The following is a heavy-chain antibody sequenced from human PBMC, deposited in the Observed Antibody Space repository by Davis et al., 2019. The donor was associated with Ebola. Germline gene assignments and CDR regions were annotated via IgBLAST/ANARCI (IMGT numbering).Heavy chain of an antibody. J-gene: IGHJ6*04. Sequence: GESLKISCAASGFPFTSYAMSWVRQAPGKGLEWVSVISASAGSTFYADSVKGRFTISRDNSQNTLYLQMHSLRVEDTAVYYCARATGMDVWGKGTTVTVSS. CDR3: ARATGMDV. V-gene: IGHV3-23*01. CDR1: GFPFTSYA. CDR2: ISASAGST.